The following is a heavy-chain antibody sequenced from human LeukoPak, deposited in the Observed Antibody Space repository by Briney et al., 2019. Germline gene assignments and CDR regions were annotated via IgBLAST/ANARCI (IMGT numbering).Heavy chain of an antibody. V-gene: IGHV3-30-3*01. Sequence: GSLRLSCAASGFTFSSYAMHWVRQAPGKGLEWVAVIALDAYREYHADSVKGRFTISRDNSKNTLYLQMNSLRAEDTAVYYCARDFSGASRIDYWGQGTLVTVPS. J-gene: IGHJ4*02. CDR1: GFTFSSYA. CDR2: IALDAYRE. D-gene: IGHD4/OR15-4a*01. CDR3: ARDFSGASRIDY.